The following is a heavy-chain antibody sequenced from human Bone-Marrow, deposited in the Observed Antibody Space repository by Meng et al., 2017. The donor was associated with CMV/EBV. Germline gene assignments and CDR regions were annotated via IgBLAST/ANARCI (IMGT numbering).Heavy chain of an antibody. Sequence: QVQLVQSGAEVKKPGASVKVSCKASGYTFTSYYMHWVRQAPGQGLEWMGIINPSGGSTSYAQKFQGRVTMTRDTSTSTVYMELSSLRSEDTAVYYCARVKGSITMVRGGWFDTWGQGTLVTVAS. CDR3: ARVKGSITMVRGGWFDT. J-gene: IGHJ5*02. V-gene: IGHV1-46*01. D-gene: IGHD3-10*01. CDR2: INPSGGST. CDR1: GYTFTSYY.